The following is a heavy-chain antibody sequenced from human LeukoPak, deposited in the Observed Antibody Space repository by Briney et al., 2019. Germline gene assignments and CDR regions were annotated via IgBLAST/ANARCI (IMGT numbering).Heavy chain of an antibody. J-gene: IGHJ6*02. D-gene: IGHD6-6*01. Sequence: GGSLRLSCAASGFTFSSYWMHWVRQAPGKGLVWVSRINSDGSSTNYADSVKSRFSISRDNAKNTLYLQMNSLRVEDTAVYYCAKEITDSSSFSYYYSYSMDVWGQGTTVTVSS. CDR3: AKEITDSSSFSYYYSYSMDV. CDR2: INSDGSST. V-gene: IGHV3-74*01. CDR1: GFTFSSYW.